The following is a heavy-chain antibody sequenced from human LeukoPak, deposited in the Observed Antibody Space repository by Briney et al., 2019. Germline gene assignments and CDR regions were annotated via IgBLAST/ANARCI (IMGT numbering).Heavy chain of an antibody. D-gene: IGHD1-26*01. V-gene: IGHV3-30*02. CDR2: IRYAGSDI. CDR1: GFTFTYYG. Sequence: GGSLRLSCAASGFTFTYYGMHWVRQSPGMGLEWVAFIRYAGSDIHYADSVKGRFTISRDNSKNTLYLQLNSLRSEDTAVYYCAKDLGLQVGASPFDYWGQGTLVTVSS. J-gene: IGHJ4*02. CDR3: AKDLGLQVGASPFDY.